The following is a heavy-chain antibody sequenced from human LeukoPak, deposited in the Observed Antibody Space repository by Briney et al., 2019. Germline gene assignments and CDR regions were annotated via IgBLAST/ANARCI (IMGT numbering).Heavy chain of an antibody. J-gene: IGHJ6*03. CDR1: GYTFTSYY. CDR3: ARDTIFGVAPPGYYMDV. V-gene: IGHV1-2*02. D-gene: IGHD3-3*01. CDR2: INPNSGGT. Sequence: GASVKVSCKASGYTFTSYYMHWVRQAPGRGLEWMGWINPNSGGTNYAQKFQGRVTMTRDTSISTAYMELSRLRSDDTAVYYCARDTIFGVAPPGYYMDVWGKGTTVTVSS.